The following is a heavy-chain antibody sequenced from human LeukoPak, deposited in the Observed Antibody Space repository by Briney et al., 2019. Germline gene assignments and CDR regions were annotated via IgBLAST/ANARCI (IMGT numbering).Heavy chain of an antibody. Sequence: ASVKVSCKASGYTFISYYMHWVRQAPGQGLEWMGIINPSGGSTSYAQKFQGRVTMTRDTSTSTVYMELSSLRSEDTAVYYCARDTSTTKNPAGYYFDYWGQGTLVTVSS. V-gene: IGHV1-46*01. CDR1: GYTFISYY. J-gene: IGHJ4*02. D-gene: IGHD1-7*01. CDR2: INPSGGST. CDR3: ARDTSTTKNPAGYYFDY.